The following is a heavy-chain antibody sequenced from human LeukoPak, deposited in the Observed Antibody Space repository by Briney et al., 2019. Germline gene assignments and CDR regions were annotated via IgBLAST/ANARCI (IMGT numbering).Heavy chain of an antibody. J-gene: IGHJ2*01. CDR1: GVSIYSYY. Sequence: PSETLSLTCTVSGVSIYSYYWIWIRQPPGQGLESIGSVYYTGSTSYNPSLTSRVSISVDTSNNQFSLNLRSVTAADTAVYFCARVTYGGLGYFDVWGPGTLVTVSS. CDR3: ARVTYGGLGYFDV. D-gene: IGHD4-23*01. V-gene: IGHV4-59*08. CDR2: VYYTGST.